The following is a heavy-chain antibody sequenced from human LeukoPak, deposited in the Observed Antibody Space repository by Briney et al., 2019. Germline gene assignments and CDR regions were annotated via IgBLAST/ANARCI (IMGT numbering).Heavy chain of an antibody. Sequence: GGSLRLSCAASGFTFSSYWMHWVRQAPGKGLVWVSHINNDGSSTNYADSVKGRLTISRDNGKNTLYLQMNSPRAEDTAVYYCARDLSSSLDYWGQGILVTVSS. CDR3: ARDLSSSLDY. J-gene: IGHJ4*02. CDR1: GFTFSSYW. CDR2: INNDGSST. V-gene: IGHV3-74*01. D-gene: IGHD6-6*01.